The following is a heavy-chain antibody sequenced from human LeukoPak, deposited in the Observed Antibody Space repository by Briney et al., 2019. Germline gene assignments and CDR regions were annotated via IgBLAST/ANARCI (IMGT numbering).Heavy chain of an antibody. J-gene: IGHJ3*02. CDR2: IYTSGST. CDR3: ARGLTEWAAARGRDAFDI. V-gene: IGHV4-4*07. CDR1: GGSISSYY. Sequence: SETLSLTCTVSGGSISSYYWSWIRQPAGKGLEWIGRIYTSGSTYYNPSLKSRVTISVDTSKNQFSLKLSSVTAADTAVYYCARGLTEWAAARGRDAFDIWGQGTMVTVSS. D-gene: IGHD2-2*01.